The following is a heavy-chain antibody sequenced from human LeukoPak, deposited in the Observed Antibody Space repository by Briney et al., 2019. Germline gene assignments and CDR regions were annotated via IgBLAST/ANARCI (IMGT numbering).Heavy chain of an antibody. CDR3: VKESGFMVAPNSAFDI. V-gene: IGHV3-64D*06. D-gene: IGHD4/OR15-4a*01. Sequence: GGSLRLSCSASGFTFNSYPVHWVRQAPGKGMEYVSAISRNGGSTYYADSVKGRFTISRDNSKNTLYLQMSSLRAEDTAVYYCVKESGFMVAPNSAFDIWGQGTMVTVSS. CDR2: ISRNGGST. CDR1: GFTFNSYP. J-gene: IGHJ3*02.